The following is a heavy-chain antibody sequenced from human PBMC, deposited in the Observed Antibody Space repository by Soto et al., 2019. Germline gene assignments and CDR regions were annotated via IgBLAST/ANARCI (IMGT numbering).Heavy chain of an antibody. CDR1: GFTFISYA. J-gene: IGHJ1*01. CDR3: ARQDGYNWLGEYFQH. Sequence: EVQLLESGGGLVQPGGYLRLSCTASGFTFISYAMSWVRQAPGKGLEWVSAISGSGGSTYYADSVKGRFTISRDNSKNTLYLQMNSLRAEDTAVYYCARQDGYNWLGEYFQHWGQGTLVTVSS. D-gene: IGHD5-12*01. V-gene: IGHV3-23*01. CDR2: ISGSGGST.